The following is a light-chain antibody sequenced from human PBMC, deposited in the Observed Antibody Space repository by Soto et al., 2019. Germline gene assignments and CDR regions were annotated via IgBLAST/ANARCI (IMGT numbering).Light chain of an antibody. CDR3: SSYASSSPFV. J-gene: IGLJ1*01. CDR2: DVI. Sequence: QSALTQPASVSGSPGQSITISCTGTGSDVGGYKYVSWYQQLPGKAPKLMIYDVIYRPSGVSDRFSGSKSGNTASLIISGRQAEDEAGYYCSSYASSSPFVFGTGTKLTFL. V-gene: IGLV2-14*01. CDR1: GSDVGGYKY.